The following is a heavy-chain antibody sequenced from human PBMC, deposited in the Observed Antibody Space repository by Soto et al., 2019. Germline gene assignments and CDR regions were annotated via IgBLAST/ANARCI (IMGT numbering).Heavy chain of an antibody. J-gene: IGHJ6*02. CDR2: ISGSGTTI. CDR1: EFTFSDYY. CDR3: AREMVIAATNYYYYGMDV. V-gene: IGHV3-11*01. Sequence: QVHLVESGGGLVKPGGSLRLSCAASEFTFSDYYMSWIRQAPGKGLEWVSYISGSGTTIYFADSVKGRFTISRDNAKSSLYLQMNSLRAEDTAVYYCAREMVIAATNYYYYGMDVWGQGTTVTVSS. D-gene: IGHD2-15*01.